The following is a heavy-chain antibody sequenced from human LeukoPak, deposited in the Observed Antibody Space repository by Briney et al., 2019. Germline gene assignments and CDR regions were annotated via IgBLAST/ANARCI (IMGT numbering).Heavy chain of an antibody. V-gene: IGHV1-2*02. CDR2: INPNSGGT. D-gene: IGHD3-3*01. J-gene: IGHJ5*02. Sequence: ASVKVSCKASGYTFTGYYMHWVRQAPGQGLEWMGWINPNSGGTNYAQKFQGRVTMTRDTSISTAYMELSRLRSDDTAVYYCARGYDFWSGYQGNWFDPWGQGTLVTVSS. CDR1: GYTFTGYY. CDR3: ARGYDFWSGYQGNWFDP.